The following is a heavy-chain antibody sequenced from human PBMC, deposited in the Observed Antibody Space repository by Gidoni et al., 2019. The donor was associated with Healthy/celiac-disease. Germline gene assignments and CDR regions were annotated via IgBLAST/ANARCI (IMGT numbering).Heavy chain of an antibody. CDR1: GGTFSSYT. J-gene: IGHJ4*02. CDR3: AREKGSGSYHVDY. D-gene: IGHD3-10*01. Sequence: QVQLVPSGAEVKKPGSSVKVSCKASGGTFSSYTISWVRQAPGQGLEWMGRIIPILGIANYAQKFQGRVTITADKSTSTAYMELSSLRSEDTAVYYCAREKGSGSYHVDYWGQGTLVTVSS. CDR2: IIPILGIA. V-gene: IGHV1-69*08.